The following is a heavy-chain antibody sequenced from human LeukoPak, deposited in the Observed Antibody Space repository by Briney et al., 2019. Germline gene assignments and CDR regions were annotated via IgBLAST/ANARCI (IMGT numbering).Heavy chain of an antibody. CDR3: ARRTGTAGGNHFDY. D-gene: IGHD1/OR15-1a*01. CDR2: GYYSGST. J-gene: IGHJ4*02. Sequence: SETLSLTGTVSGGSISTSSHYWGWIRQPPGKGLEWIGSGYYSGSTHYSPSLKSRVTISVDTSKNQFSLNLSSMTAADTAVYYCARRTGTAGGNHFDYWGQGTLVTVSS. CDR1: GGSISTSSHY. V-gene: IGHV4-39*01.